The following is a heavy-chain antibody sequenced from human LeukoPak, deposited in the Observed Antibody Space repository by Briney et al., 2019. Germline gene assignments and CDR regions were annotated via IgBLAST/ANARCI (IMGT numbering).Heavy chain of an antibody. V-gene: IGHV4-4*02. D-gene: IGHD3-9*01. CDR3: ARTTPTDYDILTGYYKEYNWFDP. J-gene: IGHJ5*02. CDR1: GGSISISNW. CDR2: IYHSGST. Sequence: SGTLSLTCAVSGGSISISNWWSWVRQPPGKGLEWIGEIYHSGSTNYNPSLKSRVTISVDKSKNHFSLKMSSVTAADTAVYYCARTTPTDYDILTGYYKEYNWFDPWGQGTLVTVSS.